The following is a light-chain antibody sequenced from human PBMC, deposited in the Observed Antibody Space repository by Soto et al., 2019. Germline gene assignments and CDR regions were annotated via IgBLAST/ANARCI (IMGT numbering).Light chain of an antibody. Sequence: QSALTQPASGSGSPGQSSAISCTGTSSDVGGYNYVAWYQQHPGKGPKLMIFDVSDRPSGVSNRFSGSKSGNTASLTISGLQAEDEADYYCSSYTTSSTLVFGGGTKLTVL. CDR3: SSYTTSSTLV. V-gene: IGLV2-14*01. J-gene: IGLJ3*02. CDR1: SSDVGGYNY. CDR2: DVS.